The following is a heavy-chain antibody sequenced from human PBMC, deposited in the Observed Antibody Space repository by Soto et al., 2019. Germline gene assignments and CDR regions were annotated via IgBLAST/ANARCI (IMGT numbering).Heavy chain of an antibody. D-gene: IGHD3-10*01. Sequence: DVQLLESGGHLVQPGGSLRLSCAASGFTFSSYAMSWVRQAPGKGLEWVSSVSAGGDMTYYSDSVKGRFTTSRDNSNNALFLQMNSLRIEDTALYYCARGDRGGSGSPASYYYSGLDVWCQGSTVTVS. CDR3: ARGDRGGSGSPASYYYSGLDV. CDR2: VSAGGDMT. J-gene: IGHJ6*02. V-gene: IGHV3-23*01. CDR1: GFTFSSYA.